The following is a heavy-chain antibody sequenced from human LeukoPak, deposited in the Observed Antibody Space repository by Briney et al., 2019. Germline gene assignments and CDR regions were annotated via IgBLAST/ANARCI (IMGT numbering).Heavy chain of an antibody. Sequence: ASVKVSCKASGYTFTGYFMYWVRQAPGQGLEGVGWINTNSGGTNYAHKFQGRVTMTRDTSISTAYMELSRLRSDDTAVYYCARCALNGDPYDAFDMWGQGTMVTVSS. CDR1: GYTFTGYF. CDR3: ARCALNGDPYDAFDM. CDR2: INTNSGGT. J-gene: IGHJ3*02. V-gene: IGHV1-2*02. D-gene: IGHD2-8*01.